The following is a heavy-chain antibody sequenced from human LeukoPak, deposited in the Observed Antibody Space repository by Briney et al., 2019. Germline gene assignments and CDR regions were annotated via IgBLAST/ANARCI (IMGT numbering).Heavy chain of an antibody. Sequence: GGSLRLSCAASGFTFSNSWMHWVCQAPEKGLEWVADIKCDGSEKCYVDSVKGRLTISRDNAKNSLYLQVNSLRAEDMTVYYCVRGVGSSTSCYVRAFDIWGQGTMVAVSS. CDR3: VRGVGSSTSCYVRAFDI. J-gene: IGHJ3*02. D-gene: IGHD2-2*01. CDR2: IKCDGSEK. CDR1: GFTFSNSW. V-gene: IGHV3-52*01.